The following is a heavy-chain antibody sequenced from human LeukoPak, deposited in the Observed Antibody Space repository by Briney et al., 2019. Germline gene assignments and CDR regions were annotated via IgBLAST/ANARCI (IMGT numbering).Heavy chain of an antibody. V-gene: IGHV4-34*01. CDR2: INHSGST. D-gene: IGHD4-17*01. CDR3: ARTPRVSRGYGDYVGP. CDR1: GGSFSGYY. J-gene: IGHJ5*02. Sequence: SETLSLTCAVYGGSFSGYYWSWIRQPPGKGLEWIGEINHSGSTNYNPSLKNRVTISVDTSKNQFSLKLSSVTAADTAVYYCARTPRVSRGYGDYVGPWGQGTLVTVSS.